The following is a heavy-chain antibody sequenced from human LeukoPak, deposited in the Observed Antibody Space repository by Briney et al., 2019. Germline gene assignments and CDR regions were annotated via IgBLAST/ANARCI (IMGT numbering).Heavy chain of an antibody. CDR1: GFTFSSYG. J-gene: IGHJ4*02. CDR3: AKGSSYYPFDY. CDR2: ISYDGSNK. V-gene: IGHV3-30*18. Sequence: PGGSLRLSCVASGFTFSSYGMHWVRQAPGKGLEWVAVISYDGSNKYYADSVKGRFTISRDNSKNTLYLQMNSLRAEDTAVYYCAKGSSYYPFDYWGQGTLVTVSS. D-gene: IGHD1-26*01.